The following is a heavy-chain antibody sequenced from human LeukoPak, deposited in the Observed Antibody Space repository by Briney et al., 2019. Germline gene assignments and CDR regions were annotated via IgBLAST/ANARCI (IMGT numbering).Heavy chain of an antibody. CDR3: ARVVAAVMTWGWSDP. CDR2: IHCGDSET. Sequence: GESLKISCQASGYRFVNHWINWVRQVPGKGLEWVGIIHCGDSETRYSPSFQGQVTMSVDKSMSAAYLQWTSLQASDTAVYYCARVVAAVMTWGWSDPWGQGTLVTVSS. V-gene: IGHV5-51*01. J-gene: IGHJ5*02. D-gene: IGHD6-25*01. CDR1: GYRFVNHW.